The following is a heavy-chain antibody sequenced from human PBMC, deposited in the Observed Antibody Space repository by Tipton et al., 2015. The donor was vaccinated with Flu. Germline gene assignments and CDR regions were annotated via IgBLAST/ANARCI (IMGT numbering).Heavy chain of an antibody. V-gene: IGHV3-21*01. D-gene: IGHD3-16*01. CDR3: AREWADYYDSNEGDFFDI. Sequence: SLRLSCAAYGFTFSYYGMNWVRLAPGKGLEWVSFISSSGSHTYYADSVRGRFTVSRDDAKNSLYLQMNSLRAEDTAEYFCAREWADYYDSNEGDFFDIWGQGTMVTVS. CDR1: GFTFSYYG. J-gene: IGHJ3*02. CDR2: ISSSGSHT.